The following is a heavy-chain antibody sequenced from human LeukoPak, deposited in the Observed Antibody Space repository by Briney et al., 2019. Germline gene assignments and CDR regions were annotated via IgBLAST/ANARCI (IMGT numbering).Heavy chain of an antibody. CDR1: GGSISSYY. Sequence: SETLSLTCTVSGGSISSYYWSRIRQPPGKGLEWIGYIYYSGSTNYNPSLKSRVTISVDTSKNQFSLKLSSVTAADTAVYYCARHFRGRSYGFVYWGQGTLVTVSS. CDR2: IYYSGST. J-gene: IGHJ4*02. D-gene: IGHD5-18*01. V-gene: IGHV4-59*08. CDR3: ARHFRGRSYGFVY.